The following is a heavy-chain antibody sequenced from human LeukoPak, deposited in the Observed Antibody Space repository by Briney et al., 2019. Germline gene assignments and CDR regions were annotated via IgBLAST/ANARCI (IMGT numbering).Heavy chain of an antibody. V-gene: IGHV3-64*02. Sequence: GGSLRLSCAASGFTLSSYDMYWIRQAPGKGPEYASAIIIGGSPFYADSVEGRFTISRDNSKNTLYLQMGSLTAEDMAVYYCSRGHGDYWGQGTLVTVSS. J-gene: IGHJ4*02. CDR2: IIIGGSP. CDR1: GFTLSSYD. CDR3: SRGHGDY.